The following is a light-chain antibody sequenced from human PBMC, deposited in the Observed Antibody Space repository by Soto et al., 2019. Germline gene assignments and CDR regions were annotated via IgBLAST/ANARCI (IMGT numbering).Light chain of an antibody. CDR2: AAS. Sequence: DIQMTQSPSSLSASVGDRVTFTCRASRDITNHLAWYQQKPGKVPKLLIYAASTLQSGVPSRFSGSGSGTDFPLTIGSLQPEDVATYFCLTYNSGLWTFGKGTKVKIK. V-gene: IGKV1-27*01. CDR1: RDITNH. CDR3: LTYNSGLWT. J-gene: IGKJ1*01.